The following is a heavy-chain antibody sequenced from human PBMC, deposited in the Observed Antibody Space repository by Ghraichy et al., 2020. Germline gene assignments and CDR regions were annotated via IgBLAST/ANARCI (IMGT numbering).Heavy chain of an antibody. V-gene: IGHV1-3*01. Sequence: ASVKVSCKASGYTFTSYAMHWVRQAPGQRLEWMGWINAGNGNTKYSQKFQGRVTITRDTSASTAYMELSSLRSEDTAVYYCVFVVDKQKFDPWGQGTLVTVSS. CDR1: GYTFTSYA. CDR3: VFVVDKQKFDP. CDR2: INAGNGNT. J-gene: IGHJ5*02. D-gene: IGHD2-21*01.